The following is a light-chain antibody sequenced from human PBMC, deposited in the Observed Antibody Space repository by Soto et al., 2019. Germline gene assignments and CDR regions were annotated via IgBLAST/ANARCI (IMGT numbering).Light chain of an antibody. CDR2: GAS. Sequence: EIVLTQSPGTLSLSPGERATLSCRASQSVISSYLAWYQQKPGQAPRLLIYGASSRATGIPDRFSGSGSGTDFTLTISRLEPEDFAVSYCQQYGSSPRTFGQGTKVEIK. V-gene: IGKV3-20*01. CDR1: QSVISSY. CDR3: QQYGSSPRT. J-gene: IGKJ1*01.